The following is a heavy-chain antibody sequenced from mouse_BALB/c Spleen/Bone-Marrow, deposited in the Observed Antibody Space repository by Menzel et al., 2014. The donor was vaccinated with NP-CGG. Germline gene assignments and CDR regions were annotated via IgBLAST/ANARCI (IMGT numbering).Heavy chain of an antibody. CDR2: INPSNGGT. Sequence: VQLQQSGAELVKPGASVKLSCKASGYTFTSYYMYWVKQRPGQGLEWIGGINPSNGGTNFNKKFKSKATLTVDKSSSTAMMQLSSLTSEDSAVYYCTRSEPFAYWGQGTLVTVSA. CDR3: TRSEPFAY. J-gene: IGHJ3*01. CDR1: GYTFTSYY. V-gene: IGHV1S81*02.